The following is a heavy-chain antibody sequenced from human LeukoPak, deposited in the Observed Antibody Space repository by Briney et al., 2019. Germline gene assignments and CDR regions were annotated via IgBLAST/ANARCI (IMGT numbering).Heavy chain of an antibody. J-gene: IGHJ4*02. D-gene: IGHD6-13*01. CDR1: GFTFSSYA. V-gene: IGHV3-23*01. Sequence: GGSLRLSCAASGFTFSSYAMSWVRQAPGKGLEWVSAISGSGGSTYYADSVKGRFTISRDNYKNTLYLQMNSLRAEDTAVYYCAKDEIAARSPYYFDYWGQGTLVTVSS. CDR2: ISGSGGST. CDR3: AKDEIAARSPYYFDY.